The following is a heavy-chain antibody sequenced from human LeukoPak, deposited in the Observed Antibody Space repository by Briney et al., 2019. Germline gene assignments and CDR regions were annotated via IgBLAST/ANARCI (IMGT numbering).Heavy chain of an antibody. CDR2: ISYDGSNK. CDR1: GFTFSSYG. V-gene: IGHV3-30*03. D-gene: IGHD2-2*01. J-gene: IGHJ4*02. CDR3: ARECLSTSCPFDY. Sequence: SGGSLRLSCAASGFTFSSYGMHWVRQAPGKGLEWVAVISYDGSNKYYADSVKGRFTISRDNSKNTLYLQMNSLRAEDTAVYYCARECLSTSCPFDYWGQGTLVTVSS.